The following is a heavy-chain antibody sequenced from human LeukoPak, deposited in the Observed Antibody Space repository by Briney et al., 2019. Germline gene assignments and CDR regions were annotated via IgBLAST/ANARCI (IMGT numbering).Heavy chain of an antibody. CDR1: GGSFSGYY. CDR2: INHSGST. Sequence: SETLSLTCAVYGGSFSGYYWSWIRQPPGKGLEWIGEINHSGSTNYNPSLKSRVTISVDTSKSQFSLKLSSVTAADTAVYYCARGQWLVRYYYYYMDVWGKGTTVTVSS. D-gene: IGHD6-19*01. V-gene: IGHV4-34*01. CDR3: ARGQWLVRYYYYYMDV. J-gene: IGHJ6*03.